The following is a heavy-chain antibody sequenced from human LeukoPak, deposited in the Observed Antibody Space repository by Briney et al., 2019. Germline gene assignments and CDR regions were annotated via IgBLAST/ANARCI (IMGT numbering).Heavy chain of an antibody. CDR1: GYTFTSYG. CDR3: ARDFSGTAAGY. CDR2: INPSGGST. D-gene: IGHD1-26*01. J-gene: IGHJ4*02. Sequence: ASVKVSCKASGYTFTSYGISWVRQAPGQGLEWMGIINPSGGSTSYAQKFQGRVTMTRDTSTSTVYMELSSLRSEDTAVYYCARDFSGTAAGYWGQGTLVTVSS. V-gene: IGHV1-46*01.